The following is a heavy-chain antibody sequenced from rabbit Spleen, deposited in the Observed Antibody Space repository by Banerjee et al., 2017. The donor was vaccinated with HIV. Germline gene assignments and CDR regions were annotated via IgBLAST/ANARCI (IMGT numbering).Heavy chain of an antibody. CDR3: ARDTSSSFSSYGMDL. CDR2: IEGGNSAFS. CDR1: GVSFSSNHY. D-gene: IGHD1-1*01. J-gene: IGHJ6*01. V-gene: IGHV1S40*01. Sequence: QSLEESGGGLVKPGASLTLTCTASGVSFSSNHYMCWVRQAPGKGLEWIACIEGGNSAFSYFASWAKGRFTISKTSSTTVTLQMTRLTAADTATYFCARDTSSSFSSYGMDLWGQGTLVTVS.